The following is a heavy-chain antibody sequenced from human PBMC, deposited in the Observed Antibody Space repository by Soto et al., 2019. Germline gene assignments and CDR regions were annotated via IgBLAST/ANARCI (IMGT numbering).Heavy chain of an antibody. D-gene: IGHD2-2*01. CDR2: INSNGGST. J-gene: IGHJ4*02. Sequence: GGSLRLSCVASGFTFSRYVMTWVRQAPGKGLEWVSTINSNGGSTYYADSVKGRFTISRDNSKNSLYLQMNGLRAEDTAVYFCARVQDIDHCSRTSCLYYFDYWGQADLVTVS. V-gene: IGHV3-23*01. CDR3: ARVQDIDHCSRTSCLYYFDY. CDR1: GFTFSRYV.